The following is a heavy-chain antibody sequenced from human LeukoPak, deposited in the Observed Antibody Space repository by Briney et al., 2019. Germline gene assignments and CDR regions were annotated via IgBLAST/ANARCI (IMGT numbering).Heavy chain of an antibody. CDR3: LRGDRRDY. J-gene: IGHJ4*02. Sequence: GGSLRLSCAASGFTFSDYGMVWVRQAPGKGLEWVAFIRFDGSIKYYTDSVKDRFTVSRDNFKNTLYLQMNSLRVEDTAVYYCLRGDRRDYWGQGTLVTVSS. V-gene: IGHV3-30*02. CDR2: IRFDGSIK. CDR1: GFTFSDYG.